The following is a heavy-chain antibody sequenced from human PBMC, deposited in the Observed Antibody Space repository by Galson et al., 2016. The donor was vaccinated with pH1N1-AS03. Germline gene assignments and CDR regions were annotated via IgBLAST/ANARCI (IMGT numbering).Heavy chain of an antibody. CDR3: ASAGYHTPGYHY. J-gene: IGHJ4*02. D-gene: IGHD3-16*02. CDR1: DGSMTSPDW. V-gene: IGHV4-4*02. CDR2: VHYSGTT. Sequence: SETLSLTCAVSDGSMTSPDWWTWVRQPPGKGLEWIGEVHYSGTTSYSPSLNSRVTMSIDKSNNQFSLNLGSVTAADTAVYFCASAGYHTPGYHYWGQGALVTVSS.